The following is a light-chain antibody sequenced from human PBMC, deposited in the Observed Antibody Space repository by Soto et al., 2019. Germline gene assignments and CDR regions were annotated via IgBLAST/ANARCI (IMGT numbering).Light chain of an antibody. CDR1: SSDIGTYDH. CDR2: IVS. V-gene: IGLV2-14*01. Sequence: QSVLTQPASVSGSPGQSITISCSGTSSDIGTYDHVAWFQQFPGKTPKLMIYIVSNRPSGVSYRFSGSKSGNTASLTISGLQAEDEADYYCISYTVSRSYVFGTGTKVTVL. CDR3: ISYTVSRSYV. J-gene: IGLJ1*01.